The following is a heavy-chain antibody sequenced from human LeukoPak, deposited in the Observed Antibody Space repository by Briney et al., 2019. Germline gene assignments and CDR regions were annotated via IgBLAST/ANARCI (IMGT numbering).Heavy chain of an antibody. D-gene: IGHD3-16*01. V-gene: IGHV3-21*01. J-gene: IGHJ4*02. CDR1: GFTFSSYS. CDR2: ISSSSSYI. Sequence: PGGSLRLSCAASGFTFSSYSMNWVRQAPGKGLEWVSSISSSSSYIYYADSVKGRFTISRDNAKNSLYLQMNSLRAEDTAVYYCARDLGRGLGDYFDHWGQGTLVTVSS. CDR3: ARDLGRGLGDYFDH.